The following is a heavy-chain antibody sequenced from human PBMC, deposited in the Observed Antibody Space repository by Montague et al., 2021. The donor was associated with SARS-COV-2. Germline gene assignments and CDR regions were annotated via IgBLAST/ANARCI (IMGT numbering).Heavy chain of an antibody. CDR2: IYYSGST. D-gene: IGHD1-20*01. CDR1: GASISSSSYY. CDR3: ARRVTGTTVHYYYYGMDV. J-gene: IGHJ6*02. Sequence: SETLSLTCTVSGASISSSSYYWGWIRQPPGKGLEWIGSIYYSGSTYYNPSLKSRVTISVDTSKNQFSLKLSSVTAADTAVYYCARRVTGTTVHYYYYGMDVWGQGTTVTVSS. V-gene: IGHV4-39*01.